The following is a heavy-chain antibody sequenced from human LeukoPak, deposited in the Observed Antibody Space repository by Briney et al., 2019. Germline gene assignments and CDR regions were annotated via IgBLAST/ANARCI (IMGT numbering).Heavy chain of an antibody. CDR2: IKKDATEI. V-gene: IGHV3-7*05. J-gene: IGHJ3*02. Sequence: GGSLRLPCAGSGITLRSYWMSGVRKAPGKGRGWGGNIKKDATEIYFVDSLRGRFTISRENAKNSLLIQMNSLRGDGTAVYYSVRDQGVFDMWGHGTMVTVSS. CDR1: GITLRSYW. CDR3: VRDQGVFDM.